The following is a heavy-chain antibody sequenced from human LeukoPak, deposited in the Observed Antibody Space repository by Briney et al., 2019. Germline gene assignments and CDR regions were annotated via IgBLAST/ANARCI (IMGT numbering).Heavy chain of an antibody. V-gene: IGHV1-2*02. J-gene: IGHJ6*03. CDR1: GGTFSSYA. Sequence: ASVKVSCKASGGTFSSYAISWVRQAPGQGLEWMGWINPNSGGTNYAQKFQGRVTMTRDTSISTAYMELSRLRSDDTAVYYCASTPLGYCSSTSCPPHYYYYYMDVWGKGTTVTVSS. CDR3: ASTPLGYCSSTSCPPHYYYYYMDV. CDR2: INPNSGGT. D-gene: IGHD2-2*01.